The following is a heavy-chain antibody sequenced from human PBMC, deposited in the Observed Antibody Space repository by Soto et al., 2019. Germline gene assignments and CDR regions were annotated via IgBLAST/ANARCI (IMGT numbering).Heavy chain of an antibody. CDR3: TTGGEWLQGGYFDY. J-gene: IGHJ4*02. V-gene: IGHV3-49*01. D-gene: IGHD5-12*01. CDR1: GFTFGDYA. Sequence: GGSLRLSCTASGFTFGDYAMSWFRQAPGKGLEWVGFIRSKAYGGTTEYAASVKGRFTISRDGSKSIAYLQMNSLKTEDTAVYYCTTGGEWLQGGYFDYWGQGTLVTVSS. CDR2: IRSKAYGGTT.